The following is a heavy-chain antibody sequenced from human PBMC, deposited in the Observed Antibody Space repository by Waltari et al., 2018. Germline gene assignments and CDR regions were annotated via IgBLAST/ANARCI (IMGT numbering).Heavy chain of an antibody. V-gene: IGHV3-23*01. CDR3: AKDTGRDYFDSSGSHY. Sequence: GFTFSSYAMSWVRQAPGKGLEWVSVISGSGGSTYYADSVKGRFTISRDNSKSTLYLQMNSLRAEDTAVYYCAKDTGRDYFDSSGSHYWGQGTLVTVSS. CDR2: ISGSGGST. D-gene: IGHD3-22*01. CDR1: GFTFSSYA. J-gene: IGHJ4*02.